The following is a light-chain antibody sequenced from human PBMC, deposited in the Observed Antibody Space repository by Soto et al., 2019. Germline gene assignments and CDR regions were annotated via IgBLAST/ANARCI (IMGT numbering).Light chain of an antibody. CDR3: QQYGSSPWT. V-gene: IGKV3-20*01. J-gene: IGKJ1*01. CDR2: GAS. Sequence: EIVLTQSPGTLSLSPGDRATLSGRASQSVSSSYLAWYQQKPGQAPRPLIYGASSRAIGIPDRFSGSGSGTDFTLAISRLEPEDFAVYYCQQYGSSPWTFGQWTKVEIK. CDR1: QSVSSSY.